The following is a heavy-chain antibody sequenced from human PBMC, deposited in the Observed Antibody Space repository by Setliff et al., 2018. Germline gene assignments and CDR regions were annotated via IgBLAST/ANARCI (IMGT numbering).Heavy chain of an antibody. CDR3: ARTGTYRYFDS. D-gene: IGHD1-1*01. CDR1: GGSISTYY. Sequence: PSETLSLTCNVSGGSISTYYWGWIRQPPGKGLERIGRIHYRGTTYSNVSLASRLTISVDTSKNQFSLKLTSVTAADTAVYYCARTGTYRYFDSWGQGTRVTVSS. J-gene: IGHJ4*02. V-gene: IGHV4-39*01. CDR2: IHYRGTT.